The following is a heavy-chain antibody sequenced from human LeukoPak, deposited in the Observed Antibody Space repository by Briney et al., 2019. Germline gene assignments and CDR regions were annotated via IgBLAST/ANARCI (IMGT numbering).Heavy chain of an antibody. D-gene: IGHD1-1*01. V-gene: IGHV3-53*01. CDR1: GFTVSSNY. CDR2: IYSGGST. CDR3: AREPGVQRTPLGDV. J-gene: IGHJ6*04. Sequence: GGSLRLSCAASGFTVSSNYMSWVRQAPGKGLEWVSVIYSGGSTYYADSVKGRFTISRDNSKNTLYLQMNSLRAEDTAVYYCAREPGVQRTPLGDVWGKGTTVTVFS.